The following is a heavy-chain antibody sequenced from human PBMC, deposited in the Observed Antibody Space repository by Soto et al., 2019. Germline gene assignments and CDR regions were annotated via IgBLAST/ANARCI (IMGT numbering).Heavy chain of an antibody. CDR3: AADPVVVPAHNRKQNSELHYYYYGMDV. V-gene: IGHV1-58*01. Sequence: SVKVSCKASGFTFTSSAVQWVRQARGQRLEWIGWIVVGSGNTNYAQKFQERVTITRDMSTSTAYMELSSLRSEDTAVYYCAADPVVVPAHNRKQNSELHYYYYGMDVWG. D-gene: IGHD2-2*01. CDR1: GFTFTSSA. CDR2: IVVGSGNT. J-gene: IGHJ6*02.